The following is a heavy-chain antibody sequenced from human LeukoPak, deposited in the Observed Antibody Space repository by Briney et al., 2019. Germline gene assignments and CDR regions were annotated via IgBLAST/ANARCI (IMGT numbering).Heavy chain of an antibody. CDR3: AKDLPLIVVVPAAITFDY. J-gene: IGHJ4*02. CDR2: IRFAGSNK. D-gene: IGHD2-2*02. V-gene: IGHV3-30*02. CDR1: GFTLSSYG. Sequence: PGGPLRLSCAASGFTLSSYGIHSVRQAPPKGLGWVVFIRFAGSNKYYADSVKGRFTISRDNSKNTLYLQMNSLRAEDTAVYYCAKDLPLIVVVPAAITFDYWGQGTLVTVSS.